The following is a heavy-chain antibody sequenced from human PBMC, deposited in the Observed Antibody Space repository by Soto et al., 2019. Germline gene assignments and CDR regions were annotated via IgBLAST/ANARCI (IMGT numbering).Heavy chain of an antibody. Sequence: SETLSLTCAVYGGSFSCYYLSWIRQPPGKGLEWIGEINHSGSTNYNPSLKSRVTISVDTSKNQFSLKLSSVTAADTAVYYCARGEGYCSGGSCYGGAFDIWGQGTMVNVSS. CDR1: GGSFSCYY. CDR2: INHSGST. CDR3: ARGEGYCSGGSCYGGAFDI. D-gene: IGHD2-15*01. V-gene: IGHV4-34*01. J-gene: IGHJ3*02.